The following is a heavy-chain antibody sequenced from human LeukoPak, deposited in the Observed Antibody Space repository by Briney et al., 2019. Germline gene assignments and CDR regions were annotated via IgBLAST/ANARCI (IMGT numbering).Heavy chain of an antibody. CDR3: AKGEWLDD. V-gene: IGHV3-23*01. Sequence: PGGSLRLACAAAGFRFSSYAMSWVRHPRRRGLEWVSTISGSFTTYYTDTVKGRSTISRDNSKNTLYLQTNSLRAEDTALYYCAKGEWLDDWGQGTRVTVSS. D-gene: IGHD3-16*01. J-gene: IGHJ4*02. CDR1: GFRFSSYA. CDR2: ISGSFTT.